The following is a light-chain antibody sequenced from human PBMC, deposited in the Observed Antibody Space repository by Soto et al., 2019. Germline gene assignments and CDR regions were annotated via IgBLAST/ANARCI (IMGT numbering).Light chain of an antibody. CDR2: GAS. V-gene: IGKV3-20*01. CDR3: QQYNNWPRT. J-gene: IGKJ1*01. Sequence: EIVLTQSPGTLSLSPGERATLSCRASQSVNNNYLAWFQQRPGQAPRLLIYGASSRATGIPDRFTGSGSETEFTLTISSLQSEDFAVYYCQQYNNWPRTFGQGTKVDIK. CDR1: QSVNNNY.